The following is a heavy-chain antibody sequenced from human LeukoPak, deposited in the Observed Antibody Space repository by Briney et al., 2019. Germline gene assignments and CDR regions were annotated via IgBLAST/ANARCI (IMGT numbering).Heavy chain of an antibody. CDR1: GDIFTSYW. Sequence: ESLKISCKSSGDIFTSYWIGWVRQMPGKGLEWMGLIYPGDSNIKYSPSFQGQVTISADESINTVYLQWSSLKASDTAIYYCTRRDWQVNKGYFFDYWGQGTVVTVSS. V-gene: IGHV5-51*01. J-gene: IGHJ4*02. D-gene: IGHD1/OR15-1a*01. CDR2: IYPGDSNI. CDR3: TRRDWQVNKGYFFDY.